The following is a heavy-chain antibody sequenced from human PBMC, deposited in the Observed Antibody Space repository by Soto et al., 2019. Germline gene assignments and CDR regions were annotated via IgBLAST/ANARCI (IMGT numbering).Heavy chain of an antibody. D-gene: IGHD5-18*01. V-gene: IGHV1-69*12. J-gene: IGHJ6*02. Sequence: QVQLVQSGAEVKKPGSSVKVSCKASGGTFSSYAISWVRQAPGQGREWMGGIIPIFGTANYAQKFQGRATITADESTSTAYMERSSLRSEDTAVYYWAREYSYGRPYYYYYGMDVWGQGTTVTVSS. CDR2: IIPIFGTA. CDR1: GGTFSSYA. CDR3: AREYSYGRPYYYYYGMDV.